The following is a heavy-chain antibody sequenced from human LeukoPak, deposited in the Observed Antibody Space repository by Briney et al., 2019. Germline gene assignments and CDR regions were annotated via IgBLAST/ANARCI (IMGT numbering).Heavy chain of an antibody. J-gene: IGHJ3*02. CDR3: ASGYNSGHAFDI. CDR2: IIPIFGTA. D-gene: IGHD5-24*01. CDR1: GGTFSSYA. Sequence: SVKVSCKASGGTFSSYAISWVRQAPGQGLEWMGGIIPIFGTANYAQKFQGRVTITADKSTSTAYMELSSLRSEDTAVYYCASGYNSGHAFDIWGQGTMVTVSS. V-gene: IGHV1-69*06.